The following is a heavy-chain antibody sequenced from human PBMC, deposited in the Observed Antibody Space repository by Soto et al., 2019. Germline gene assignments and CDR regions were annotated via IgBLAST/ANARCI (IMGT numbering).Heavy chain of an antibody. Sequence: EVQLVESGGGLVQPGGALRLSCAASGFTLSDYWMSWVRQAPGKGLEWVATIKQEGSEKFYVDSVKGRFPISSDNAKNSLFVQMNGLRAEDTAVYYCARDPYDVWGQGTTVTVSS. CDR3: ARDPYDV. V-gene: IGHV3-7*01. D-gene: IGHD2-21*01. CDR1: GFTLSDYW. CDR2: IKQEGSEK. J-gene: IGHJ6*02.